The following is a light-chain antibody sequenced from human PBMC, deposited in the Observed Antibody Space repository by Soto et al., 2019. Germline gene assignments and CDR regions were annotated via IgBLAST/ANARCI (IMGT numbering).Light chain of an antibody. Sequence: EIVLTQSPGTLSLSPGERATLSCRASQSVSTRYLAWYQQKPGQAPRLLIHGVSSRATGIPDRFSGSWSGTDFILTISRLEPEDFAVYYCQQFGTSPLVTFGPGTKVDIK. CDR2: GVS. J-gene: IGKJ3*01. V-gene: IGKV3-20*01. CDR3: QQFGTSPLVT. CDR1: QSVSTRY.